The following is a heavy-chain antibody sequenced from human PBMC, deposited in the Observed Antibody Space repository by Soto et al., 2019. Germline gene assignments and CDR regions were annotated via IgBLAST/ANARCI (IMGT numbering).Heavy chain of an antibody. CDR1: GFTFSSYG. D-gene: IGHD3-3*01. V-gene: IGHV3-33*01. Sequence: QVQLVESGGGVVQPGRSLRLSCAASGFTFSSYGMHWVRQAPGKGLEWVAVIWYDGSNKYYADSVKGRFTISRDNSKNTLYLQMNSLRAEDTAVYYCARAGRIFGVVGPWGQGTLVTVSS. J-gene: IGHJ5*02. CDR2: IWYDGSNK. CDR3: ARAGRIFGVVGP.